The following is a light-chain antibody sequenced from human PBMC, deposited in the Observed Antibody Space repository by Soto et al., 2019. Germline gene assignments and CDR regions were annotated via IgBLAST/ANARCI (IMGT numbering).Light chain of an antibody. V-gene: IGKV1-39*01. CDR2: GAS. CDR3: QQGSFTLT. J-gene: IGKJ4*01. CDR1: QSISTY. Sequence: DIQMTQSPSSLSASVGDRVTITCRASQSISTYLNWYQQKLGKAPKLLISGASSLQGGVPSKFSGSGSGTDFTLTISSLPPEDFATYYCQQGSFTLTFGGGTKLEIK.